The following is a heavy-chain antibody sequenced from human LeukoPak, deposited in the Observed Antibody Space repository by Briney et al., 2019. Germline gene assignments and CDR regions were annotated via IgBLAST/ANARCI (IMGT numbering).Heavy chain of an antibody. CDR1: GFTFSDYY. CDR3: ARAAHYYDSPDAFDI. Sequence: GGSLRLSCAASGFTFSDYYMSWIRQAPGKGLEWVSYTSSSGSTIYYADSVKGRFTISRDNAKNSLYLQMNSLRAEDTAVYYCARAAHYYDSPDAFDIWGQGRMVTVSS. J-gene: IGHJ3*02. V-gene: IGHV3-11*01. CDR2: TSSSGSTI. D-gene: IGHD3-22*01.